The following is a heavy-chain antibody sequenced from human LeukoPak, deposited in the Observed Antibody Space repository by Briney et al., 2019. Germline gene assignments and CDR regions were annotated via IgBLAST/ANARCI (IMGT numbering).Heavy chain of an antibody. J-gene: IGHJ6*02. V-gene: IGHV3-23*01. CDR1: GFTFSSYA. CDR3: AREYYDSSGYLKYYYYGMDV. CDR2: ISGSGVTT. D-gene: IGHD3-22*01. Sequence: GGSLRLSCEASGFTFSSYAMSWVRQAPGKGLEWVSVISGSGVTTHYAGSVKGRFSISRDNSKNSLYLQMNSLRAEDTAVYYCAREYYDSSGYLKYYYYGMDVWGQGTTVTVSS.